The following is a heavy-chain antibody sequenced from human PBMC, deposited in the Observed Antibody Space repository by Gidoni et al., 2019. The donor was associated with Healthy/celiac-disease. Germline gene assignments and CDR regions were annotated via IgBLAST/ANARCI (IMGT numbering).Heavy chain of an antibody. D-gene: IGHD3-22*01. V-gene: IGHV4-39*01. CDR2: IYYSGST. J-gene: IGHJ6*02. CDR1: GGSISSSSYY. Sequence: QLQLQESGPGLVKPSETLSLTCTVSGGSISSSSYYWGWIRQPPGKGLEWIGSIYYSGSTYYNPSLKSRVTISVDTSKNQFSLKLSSVTAADTAVYYCASGINYYDSSVVWGQGTTVTVSS. CDR3: ASGINYYDSSVV.